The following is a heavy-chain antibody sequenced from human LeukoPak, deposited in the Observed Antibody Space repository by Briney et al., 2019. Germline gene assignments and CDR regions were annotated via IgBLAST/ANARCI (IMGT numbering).Heavy chain of an antibody. CDR3: ARARQWLAYFDY. CDR1: GYTFTSYA. J-gene: IGHJ4*02. V-gene: IGHV1-3*01. CDR2: INAGNGNT. Sequence: KPGASVKVSCKASGYTFTSYAMHWVRQAPGQRLKWMGWINAGNGNTKYSQKFQGRVTITRDTSASTAYMELSSLRSEDTAVYYCARARQWLAYFDYWGQGTLVTVSS. D-gene: IGHD6-19*01.